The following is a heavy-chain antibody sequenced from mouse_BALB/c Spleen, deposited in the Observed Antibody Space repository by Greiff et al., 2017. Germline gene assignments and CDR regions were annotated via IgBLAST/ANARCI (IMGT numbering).Heavy chain of an antibody. Sequence: EVQVVESGGGLVQPGGSLRLSCATSGFTFTDYYMSWVRQPPGKALEWLGFIRNKANGYTTEYSASVKGRFTISRDNSQSILYLQMNTLRAEDSATYYCASLRHYGAGFAYWGQGTLVTVSA. J-gene: IGHJ3*01. V-gene: IGHV7-3*02. CDR1: GFTFTDYY. D-gene: IGHD1-1*01. CDR2: IRNKANGYTT. CDR3: ASLRHYGAGFAY.